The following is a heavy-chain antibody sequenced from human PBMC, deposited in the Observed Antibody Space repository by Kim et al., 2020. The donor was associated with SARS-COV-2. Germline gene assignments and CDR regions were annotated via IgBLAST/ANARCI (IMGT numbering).Heavy chain of an antibody. Sequence: TKYSQKFQGRVTSTRDTSASTAYMELSSLRSEDTAVYYCARQQLVGWFDPWGQGTLVTVSS. CDR2: T. J-gene: IGHJ5*02. D-gene: IGHD6-13*01. CDR3: ARQQLVGWFDP. V-gene: IGHV1-3*01.